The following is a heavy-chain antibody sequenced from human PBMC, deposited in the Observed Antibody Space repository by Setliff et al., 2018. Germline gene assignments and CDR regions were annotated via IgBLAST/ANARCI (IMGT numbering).Heavy chain of an antibody. CDR2: LSYNGNA. CDR1: SGSISSDNYY. D-gene: IGHD3-22*01. CDR3: ARGPRFDYESPTYRRRFDP. V-gene: IGHV4-39*01. Sequence: PSETLSLTCTVSSGSISSDNYYWGWIRQPPGKGLEWIGTLSYNGNAYYTPSLKSRVTISIDTSKNQFSLKLSSVTAADTAVYYCARGPRFDYESPTYRRRFDPWGQGTAVTVSS. J-gene: IGHJ5*02.